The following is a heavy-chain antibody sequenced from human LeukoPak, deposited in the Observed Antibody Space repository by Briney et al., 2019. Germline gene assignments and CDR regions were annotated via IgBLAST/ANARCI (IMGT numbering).Heavy chain of an antibody. CDR3: AKDRCSNGVGCYYYYMDV. D-gene: IGHD2-8*01. Sequence: ASVKVSCKASGYTFTSFDINWVRQAPGQGLEWMGWVNPNSGNQGYAQKFQGRLTMYRNTSITTAYMELSSLRAEDTAVYCCAKDRCSNGVGCYYYYMDVWGKGTTVTISS. V-gene: IGHV1-8*01. CDR1: GYTFTSFD. J-gene: IGHJ6*03. CDR2: VNPNSGNQ.